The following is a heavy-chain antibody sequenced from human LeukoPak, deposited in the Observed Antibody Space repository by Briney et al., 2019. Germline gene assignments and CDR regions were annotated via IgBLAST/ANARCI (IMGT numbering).Heavy chain of an antibody. Sequence: PGGSLRLSCTASGFTFSSYSMNWVRQAPGKGLEWVSSISSTSSYIYYADSMKGRFTISRDNAKNSLYLQMNSLRAEDTAVYYCARDDDRAWSSSPFPVDYWGQGTLVTVSS. CDR2: ISSTSSYI. J-gene: IGHJ4*02. V-gene: IGHV3-21*01. CDR1: GFTFSSYS. D-gene: IGHD6-6*01. CDR3: ARDDDRAWSSSPFPVDY.